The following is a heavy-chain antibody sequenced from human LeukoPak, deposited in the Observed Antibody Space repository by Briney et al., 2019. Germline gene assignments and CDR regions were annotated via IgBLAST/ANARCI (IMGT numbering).Heavy chain of an antibody. CDR1: GFTFSSYT. D-gene: IGHD3-16*01. J-gene: IGHJ6*02. V-gene: IGHV3-21*01. Sequence: AGGSLRLSCAASGFTFSSYTMNWVRQAPGKGLEWVSSISTSSYIYYADSVKGRFTISRDNAKNSLYLQMNSLRAEDTAAYYCARTSGVDYYGMDVWGQGTTVTVSS. CDR3: ARTSGVDYYGMDV. CDR2: ISTSSYI.